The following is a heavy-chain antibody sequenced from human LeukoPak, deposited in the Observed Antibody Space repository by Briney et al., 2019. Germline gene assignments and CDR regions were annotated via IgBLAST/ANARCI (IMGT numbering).Heavy chain of an antibody. J-gene: IGHJ4*02. D-gene: IGHD3-10*01. V-gene: IGHV1-2*02. CDR1: GYTFTGYY. Sequence: ASVKVSCKASGYTFTGYYMHWVRQAPGQGLECMGWINPNSGGTNYAQKFQGRVTMTRDTSISTAYMELSRLRSDDTAVYYCARGALLWFGELFLWGQGTLVTVSS. CDR3: ARGALLWFGELFL. CDR2: INPNSGGT.